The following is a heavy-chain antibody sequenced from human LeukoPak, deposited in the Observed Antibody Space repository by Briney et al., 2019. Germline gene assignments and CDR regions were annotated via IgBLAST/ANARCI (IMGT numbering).Heavy chain of an antibody. J-gene: IGHJ3*02. CDR3: ARLLSYYDNIAQRHADDAFNI. Sequence: KSSETLSLTCTVSGDSINNYYWSWIRQPPGKGLEWIGEIYHSGSTNYNPSLKSRVTISVDKSKNQFSLKLSSVTAADTAVYYCARLLSYYDNIAQRHADDAFNIWGQGTMVTVSS. V-gene: IGHV4-59*12. D-gene: IGHD3-22*01. CDR1: GDSINNYY. CDR2: IYHSGST.